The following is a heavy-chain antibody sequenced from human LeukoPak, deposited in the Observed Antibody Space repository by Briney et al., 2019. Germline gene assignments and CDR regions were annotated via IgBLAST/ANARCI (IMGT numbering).Heavy chain of an antibody. J-gene: IGHJ6*02. CDR1: GYTFTSYD. CDR2: MNPNSGNT. CDR3: ARGSSGYSSYYYYYGMDV. Sequence: ASVKVSCKASGYTFTSYDINWVRQATGQGLEWMGWMNPNSGNTGYAQKFQGRVTMTRNTSISTAYMELSSLRSEDTAVYYCARGSSGYSSYYYYYGMDVWGQGTTVTVSS. V-gene: IGHV1-8*01. D-gene: IGHD3-22*01.